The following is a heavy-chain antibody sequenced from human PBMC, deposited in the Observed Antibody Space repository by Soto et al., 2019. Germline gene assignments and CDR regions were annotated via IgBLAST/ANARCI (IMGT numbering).Heavy chain of an antibody. J-gene: IGHJ5*02. CDR2: IGAPNGDT. V-gene: IGHV1-18*01. CDR3: ARDWRGAEGFDP. D-gene: IGHD3-3*01. CDR1: GYTFNTYG. Sequence: QVQLVQSGPEVKKPGASVKISCKASGYTFNTYGFTWVRQAPGQGLEWMGWIGAPNGDTKYVQKFQGRVTMTTETSTTTSYMELRNLTSDDTAVYFCARDWRGAEGFDPWGQGTLVTVSS.